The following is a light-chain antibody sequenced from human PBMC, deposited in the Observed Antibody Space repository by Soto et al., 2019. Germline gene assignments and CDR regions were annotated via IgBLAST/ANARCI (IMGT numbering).Light chain of an antibody. Sequence: EIVLTQSPDTLSLSPGERVTLSCRASQRMTNNFLAWFQQKPGLAPRLPIHGASTRASGVPDRFTGGGSGTDFVLTISRVEPEDFAVYYCQQYGRSPFTFGQGTKLQIK. J-gene: IGKJ2*01. CDR1: QRMTNNF. V-gene: IGKV3-20*01. CDR2: GAS. CDR3: QQYGRSPFT.